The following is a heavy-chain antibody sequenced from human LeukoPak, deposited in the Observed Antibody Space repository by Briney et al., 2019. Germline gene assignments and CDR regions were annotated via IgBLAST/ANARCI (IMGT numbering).Heavy chain of an antibody. CDR2: IYYSGST. V-gene: IGHV4-31*03. CDR3: AREHRSSRFGELLGMDV. Sequence: PSETLSLTCTVSGGSISSGGYYWSWIRQHPGKGLEWIGYIYYSGSTYYNPSLKGRVTISVDTSKNQFSLKLSSVTAADTAVYYCAREHRSSRFGELLGMDVWGQGTTVTVSS. J-gene: IGHJ6*02. CDR1: GGSISSGGYY. D-gene: IGHD3-10*01.